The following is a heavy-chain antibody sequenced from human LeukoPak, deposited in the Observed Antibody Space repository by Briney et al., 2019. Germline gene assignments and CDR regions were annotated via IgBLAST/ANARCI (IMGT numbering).Heavy chain of an antibody. CDR2: IWYSVSNK. V-gene: IGHV3-33*06. D-gene: IGHD3-22*01. CDR3: AKEPIDSSGHSYTGTEYFQH. J-gene: IGHJ1*01. Sequence: GGSLRLSCAASGFTFSSYGMHWVRQAPGNGLEWVAIIWYSVSNKYYADSVKGRFTISRDNSNNTLYLQMNSLRAEDTAVYYCAKEPIDSSGHSYTGTEYFQHWGQGTLVTVSS. CDR1: GFTFSSYG.